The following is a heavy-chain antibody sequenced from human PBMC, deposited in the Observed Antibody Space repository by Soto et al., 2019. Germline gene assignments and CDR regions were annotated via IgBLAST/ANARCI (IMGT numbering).Heavy chain of an antibody. V-gene: IGHV1-18*04. J-gene: IGHJ4*02. CDR1: GYTFTSYG. CDR2: ISAYNGNT. Sequence: QVQLVQSGAEVKKPGASVKVSCKASGYTFTSYGISWVRQAPGQGLEWMGWISAYNGNTNYAQKLQGRVTVTTDPSTSTAYMELRSLSSDAAAGYYCARNRGGSWQLGTDDYWGQGTLGTVSS. CDR3: ARNRGGSWQLGTDDY. D-gene: IGHD6-13*01.